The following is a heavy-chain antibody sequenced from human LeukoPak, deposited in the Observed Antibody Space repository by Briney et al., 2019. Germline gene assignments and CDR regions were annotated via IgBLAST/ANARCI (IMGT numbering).Heavy chain of an antibody. J-gene: IGHJ2*01. Sequence: PGGSLRLSCAASGFTFSSYAMSWVRQAPGKGLEWVSAISGSGGSTYYADSVKGRFTIPRDNSKNTPYLQMNSLRAEDTAVYYFANSIMSDVYWYFDLWGRGTLVTVSS. V-gene: IGHV3-23*01. D-gene: IGHD3-16*01. CDR2: ISGSGGST. CDR3: ANSIMSDVYWYFDL. CDR1: GFTFSSYA.